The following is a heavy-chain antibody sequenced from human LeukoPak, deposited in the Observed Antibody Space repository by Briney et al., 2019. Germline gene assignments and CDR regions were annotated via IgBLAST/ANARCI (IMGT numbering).Heavy chain of an antibody. CDR3: ARDLRSLAWPPT. CDR1: GSSISSGNYY. Sequence: PSETLSLTCTVSGSSISSGNYYWSWIRQPAGKGLEWIGRIFTSGSTNYNPSLESRVTLSVDTSKNQFSLRLASVTAADTAVYYCARDLRSLAWPPTWGQGTLVTVSS. J-gene: IGHJ5*02. V-gene: IGHV4-61*02. D-gene: IGHD3-16*02. CDR2: IFTSGST.